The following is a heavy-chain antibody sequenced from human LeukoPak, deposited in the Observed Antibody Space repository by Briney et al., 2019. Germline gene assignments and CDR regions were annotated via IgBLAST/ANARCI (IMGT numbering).Heavy chain of an antibody. J-gene: IGHJ4*02. CDR2: IKEDGSET. D-gene: IGHD3-16*01. CDR1: GFTFSRYC. CDR3: ARDDEFTLGTDS. Sequence: WGSLTLSCSASGFTFSRYCRSWLGQAPGKGLEWLANIKEDGSETYYADSVKGRFTISRDNAKRSLFLQMNSLRAEDTAVYYCARDDEFTLGTDSWGQGTLVTVSS. V-gene: IGHV3-7*01.